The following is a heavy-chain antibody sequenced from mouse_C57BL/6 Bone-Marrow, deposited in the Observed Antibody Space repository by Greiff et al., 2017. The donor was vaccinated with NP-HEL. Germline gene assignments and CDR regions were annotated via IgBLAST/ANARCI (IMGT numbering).Heavy chain of an antibody. CDR3: TREGLYYDYDALYAMDY. CDR2: ISSGGDYI. CDR1: GFTFSSYA. Sequence: EVNVVESGEGLVKPGGSLKLSCAASGFTFSSYAMSWVRQTPEKRLEWVAYISSGGDYIYYVDTVKGRFTIYRANARNTLYLQMSSLKSEDTAMYYCTREGLYYDYDALYAMDYWGQGTSVTVSS. V-gene: IGHV5-9-1*02. J-gene: IGHJ4*01. D-gene: IGHD2-4*01.